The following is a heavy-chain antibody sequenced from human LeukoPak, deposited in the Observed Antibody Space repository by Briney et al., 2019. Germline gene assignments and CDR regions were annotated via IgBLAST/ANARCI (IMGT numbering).Heavy chain of an antibody. D-gene: IGHD2-15*01. CDR2: IYYSGST. Sequence: SQTLSLTCTVSGGSISSGGYYWSWIRQHPGKGLEWIGYIYYSGSTYYSPSLKSRVTLSVDTSKNQFSLKLISVTAADTAVYYCARAQPPPGGSPYNYWGQGTLVTVSS. J-gene: IGHJ4*02. CDR3: ARAQPPPGGSPYNY. CDR1: GGSISSGGYY. V-gene: IGHV4-31*03.